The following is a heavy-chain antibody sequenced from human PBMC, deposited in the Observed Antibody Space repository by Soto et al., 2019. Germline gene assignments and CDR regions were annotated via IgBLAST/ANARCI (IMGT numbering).Heavy chain of an antibody. CDR1: GDSVSSNSAA. V-gene: IGHV6-1*01. D-gene: IGHD3-10*01. J-gene: IGHJ6*02. CDR2: TYYRSKWYN. Sequence: SQTLSLTCAISGDSVSSNSAAWNWIRQSPSRGLEWLGRTYYRSKWYNDYAISVKSRITINPDTSKNQFSLQLNSVTPEDTAVYYCARDRFSGGHYYYYGMDVWGLGTSVTDSS. CDR3: ARDRFSGGHYYYYGMDV.